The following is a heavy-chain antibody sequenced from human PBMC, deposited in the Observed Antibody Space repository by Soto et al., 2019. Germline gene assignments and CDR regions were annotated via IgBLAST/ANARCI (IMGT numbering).Heavy chain of an antibody. D-gene: IGHD3-3*01. CDR3: ASGGILYGMDV. CDR1: GFTFSSYA. Sequence: GGSLRLSCAASGFTFSSYAMHWVRQAPGKGLEWVAVISYDGSNKYYADSVKGRFTIPRDNSKNTLYLQMNSLRAEDTAVYYCASGGILYGMDVWGQGTTVTSP. CDR2: ISYDGSNK. V-gene: IGHV3-30-3*01. J-gene: IGHJ6*02.